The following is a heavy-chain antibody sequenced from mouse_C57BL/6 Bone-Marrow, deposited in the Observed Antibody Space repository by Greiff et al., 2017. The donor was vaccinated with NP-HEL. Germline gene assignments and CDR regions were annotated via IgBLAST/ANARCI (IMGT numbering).Heavy chain of an antibody. CDR2: ISRGGDYI. CDR1: GFTFSSYA. D-gene: IGHD2-3*01. CDR3: TRDGHGFDN. J-gene: IGHJ2*01. Sequence: EVQLVESGAGLVKPGGSLKLSCAASGFTFSSYAMSWVRQTPEKRLEWVAYISRGGDYIYYSPTLKGRFTISRDTARNTLYLQMSSVKSEDTAMYYCTRDGHGFDNWGQGTTLPVAS. V-gene: IGHV5-9-1*02.